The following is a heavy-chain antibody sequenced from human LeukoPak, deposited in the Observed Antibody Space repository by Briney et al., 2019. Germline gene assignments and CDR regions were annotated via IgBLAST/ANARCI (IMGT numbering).Heavy chain of an antibody. V-gene: IGHV2-5*01. J-gene: IGHJ3*02. Sequence: GSGPTLVNTTQTPTLTCTFSGFSLSPNELRVGWIRQPPGKTLERLELKYWNDDKRYSPTVKSRQTITRDTSKNQAVLTMTNMDPVDTATYYCAHSIVVVPAANDAFEIWGQGTMVTVSS. CDR3: AHSIVVVPAANDAFEI. CDR1: GFSLSPNELR. D-gene: IGHD2-2*01. CDR2: KYWNDDK.